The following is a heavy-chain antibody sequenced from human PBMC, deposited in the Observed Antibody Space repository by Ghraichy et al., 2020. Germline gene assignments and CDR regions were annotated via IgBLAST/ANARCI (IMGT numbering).Heavy chain of an antibody. D-gene: IGHD2-15*01. V-gene: IGHV1-69*13. Sequence: SVKVSCKASGGTFSSYAISWVRQAPGQGLEWMGGIIPIFGTANYAQKFQGRVTIAADESTSTAYMELSSLRSEDTAVYYCATAHCSGGSCYSGAFDIWGQGTMVTVSS. CDR3: ATAHCSGGSCYSGAFDI. J-gene: IGHJ3*02. CDR1: GGTFSSYA. CDR2: IIPIFGTA.